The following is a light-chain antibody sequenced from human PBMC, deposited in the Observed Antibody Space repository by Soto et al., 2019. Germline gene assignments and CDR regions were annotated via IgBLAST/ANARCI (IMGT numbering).Light chain of an antibody. V-gene: IGLV1-44*01. J-gene: IGLJ1*01. CDR3: AAWDDGLNGRHV. CDR1: SSHIGSRT. CDR2: SND. Sequence: QSVLTQPPSVSGTPGQRVTISCSGSSSHIGSRTVNWYQHLPGTAPKLLIYSNDQRPSGVPDRFSGSKSGTSASLAISGRQSEDEADYYCAAWDDGLNGRHVFGTGTKVTVL.